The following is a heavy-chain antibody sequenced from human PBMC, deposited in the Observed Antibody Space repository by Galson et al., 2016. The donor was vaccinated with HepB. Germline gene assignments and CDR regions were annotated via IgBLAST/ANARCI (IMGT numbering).Heavy chain of an antibody. Sequence: QSGAEVKKPGESLKISCKVSGYKFDSYWIGWVRQTPGRGLEWMGIIYPGDSDARYSPSFKGQVTMSADKSTSTAYLQWSSLRASDTAMYYCARHVNWNRWHYFDYWGQGTLVTVSS. V-gene: IGHV5-51*01. J-gene: IGHJ4*02. CDR3: ARHVNWNRWHYFDY. CDR2: IYPGDSDA. D-gene: IGHD1-20*01. CDR1: GYKFDSYW.